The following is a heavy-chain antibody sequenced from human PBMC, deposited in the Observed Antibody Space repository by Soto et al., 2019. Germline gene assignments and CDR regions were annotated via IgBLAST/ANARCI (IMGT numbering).Heavy chain of an antibody. CDR1: GGSFSGFY. D-gene: IGHD3-22*01. V-gene: IGHV4-34*01. CDR3: ARGINMIVAVKGDAPGNYYFVS. J-gene: IGHJ4*02. Sequence: PSETLSLTCVVYGGSFSGFYWTWIRQSPGKGLEWIGEINHSGSTNYNPSLKSRVTISVDTSKNQFSLKLRSVTAADTAVYYSARGINMIVAVKGDAPGNYYFVSWGQGTLVTVSS. CDR2: INHSGST.